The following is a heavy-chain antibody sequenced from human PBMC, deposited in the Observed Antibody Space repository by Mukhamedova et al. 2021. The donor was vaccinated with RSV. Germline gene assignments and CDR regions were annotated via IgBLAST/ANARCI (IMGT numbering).Heavy chain of an antibody. CDR2: ISAFNGNT. Sequence: GYTYTSYGISWVRQAPGQGLEWMGWISAFNGNTEYAEKLQGRVTMTTATSTNTAYMELRSLRSDDSAVYYCARARFMEWNYYSYY. CDR3: ARARFMEWNYYSYY. V-gene: IGHV1-18*01. D-gene: IGHD3-3*01. CDR1: GYTYTSYG. J-gene: IGHJ6*01.